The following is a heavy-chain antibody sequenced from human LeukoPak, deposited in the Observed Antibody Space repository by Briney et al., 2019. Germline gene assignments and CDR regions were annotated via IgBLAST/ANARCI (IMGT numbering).Heavy chain of an antibody. CDR2: ISYDGSNK. V-gene: IGHV3-30-3*01. CDR1: GFTFSSYA. CDR3: AALIVGARNAFDI. D-gene: IGHD1-26*01. J-gene: IGHJ3*02. Sequence: GGSLRLSCAASGFTFSSYAMHLVRQAPCKGLEWVAVISYDGSNKYYADSVKGRFTISRDNSKNTLYLQMNSLRAEDTAVYYCAALIVGARNAFDIWGQGTMVTVSS.